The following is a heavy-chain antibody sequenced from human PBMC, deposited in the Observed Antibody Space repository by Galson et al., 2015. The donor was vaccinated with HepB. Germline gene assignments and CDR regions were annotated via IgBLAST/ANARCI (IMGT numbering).Heavy chain of an antibody. J-gene: IGHJ4*02. CDR2: VSYDGINK. D-gene: IGHD3-22*01. CDR1: GFNFSSYA. V-gene: IGHV3-30*04. Sequence: SLRLSCAASGFNFSSYAMHWVRQAPGKGLEWVAVVSYDGINKYCPDSVKGRFTISRDNSKNTLYLQMNSLRAEDTAVYYCARATTYYDSSGYPHEYWGQGTLVTVSS. CDR3: ARATTYYDSSGYPHEY.